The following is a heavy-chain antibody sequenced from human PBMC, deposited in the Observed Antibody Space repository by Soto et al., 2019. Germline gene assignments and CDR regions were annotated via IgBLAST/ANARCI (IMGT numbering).Heavy chain of an antibody. CDR1: GYTFTSYG. CDR3: ARVAARPDWFDP. J-gene: IGHJ5*02. V-gene: IGHV1-18*01. D-gene: IGHD6-6*01. Sequence: QVKLVQSGDEVKKPGASVKVSCKASGYTFTSYGISWVLQAPGQGLEWMGWISAYNGNTNYAQKLQGRVTMTTDTSTSTAYMELRSLRSDDPAVYYCARVAARPDWFDPWGQGTLVTVSS. CDR2: ISAYNGNT.